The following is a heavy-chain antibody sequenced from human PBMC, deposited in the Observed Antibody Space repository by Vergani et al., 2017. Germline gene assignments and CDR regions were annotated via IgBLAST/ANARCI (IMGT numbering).Heavy chain of an antibody. V-gene: IGHV4-39*02. Sequence: QLQLQESGPGLVKPSETLSLTCTVSGGSISSSSYYWGWIRQPPGKGLEWIGSIYYSGSTYYNPSLKSRVTISVDTSKNQFSLKLSSVTAADTAVYYCAREGIVVVPAATFYYYYYMDVWGKGTTVTVSS. CDR1: GGSISSSSYY. CDR2: IYYSGST. CDR3: AREGIVVVPAATFYYYYYMDV. J-gene: IGHJ6*03. D-gene: IGHD2-2*01.